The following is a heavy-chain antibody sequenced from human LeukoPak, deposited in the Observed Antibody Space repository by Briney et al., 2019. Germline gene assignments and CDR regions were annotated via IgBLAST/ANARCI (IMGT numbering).Heavy chain of an antibody. Sequence: PGRSLRLSCAASGFTFSSYAMHWVRQAPGKGLEWVAVISYDGSNKYYADSVKGRFTISRDNSKNTLYLQMNSLRAEDTAVYYCATVEVRGVIHWGQGTLVTVPS. D-gene: IGHD3-10*01. CDR3: ATVEVRGVIH. CDR2: ISYDGSNK. J-gene: IGHJ4*02. CDR1: GFTFSSYA. V-gene: IGHV3-30*04.